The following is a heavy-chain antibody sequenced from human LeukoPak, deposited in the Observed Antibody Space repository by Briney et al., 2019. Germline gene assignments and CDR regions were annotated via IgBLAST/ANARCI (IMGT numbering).Heavy chain of an antibody. Sequence: GGSLRLSCVASGFTFNVHGMSRGRQAPGVGLGWVSSVGGGTDIHYADSVKGRFIASRDDSKNTLYLQMNSLRAEDTAVYYCAKDATPHNGIWDNFDHWGQGTPVTVSS. J-gene: IGHJ4*02. CDR3: AKDATPHNGIWDNFDH. V-gene: IGHV3-23*01. CDR2: VGGGTDI. D-gene: IGHD1-26*01. CDR1: GFTFNVHG.